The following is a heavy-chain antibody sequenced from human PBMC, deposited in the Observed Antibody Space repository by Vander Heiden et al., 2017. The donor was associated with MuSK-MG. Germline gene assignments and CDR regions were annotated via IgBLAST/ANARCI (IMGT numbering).Heavy chain of an antibody. V-gene: IGHV3-30*04. J-gene: IGHJ4*02. CDR2: ISYDGSNK. D-gene: IGHD5-18*01. Sequence: QVQLVESGGGVVQPGRSLRLSCAASGFTFSSYAMHWVRQAPGKGLEWVAVISYDGSNKYYADSVKGRFTISRDNSKNTLYLQMNSLRAEDTAVYYCARDQGRGYSYGPVDYWGQGTLVTVSS. CDR3: ARDQGRGYSYGPVDY. CDR1: GFTFSSYA.